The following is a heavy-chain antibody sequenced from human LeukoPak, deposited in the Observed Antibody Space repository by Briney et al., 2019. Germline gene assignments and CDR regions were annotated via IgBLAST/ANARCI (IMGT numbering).Heavy chain of an antibody. V-gene: IGHV4-59*01. CDR2: IYYSGST. D-gene: IGHD2-2*01. CDR3: ARGGVVVPAAMDFDY. Sequence: PSETLSLTCTVSGGSISSYYWSWIRQPPGKGLEWIGYIYYSGSTNYNPSLKSRVTISVDTSKNQFSLKLSSVTAADTAVYYCARGGVVVPAAMDFDYWGQGTLVTVSS. J-gene: IGHJ4*02. CDR1: GGSISSYY.